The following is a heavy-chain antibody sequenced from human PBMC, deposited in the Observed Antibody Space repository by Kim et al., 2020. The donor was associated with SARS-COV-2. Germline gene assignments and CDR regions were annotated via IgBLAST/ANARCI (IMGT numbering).Heavy chain of an antibody. V-gene: IGHV7-4-1*02. Sequence: ASVKVSCKASGYTFTSYAMNWVRQAPGQGLEWMGWINTNTGNPTYAQGFTGRFVFSLDTSVNTAYLQISSLKAEDTAVYYCARLEGGGAIILHHNYYGMDVWGQGTTVTVSP. CDR2: INTNTGNP. J-gene: IGHJ6*01. CDR1: GYTFTSYA. CDR3: ARLEGGGAIILHHNYYGMDV. D-gene: IGHD2-21*01.